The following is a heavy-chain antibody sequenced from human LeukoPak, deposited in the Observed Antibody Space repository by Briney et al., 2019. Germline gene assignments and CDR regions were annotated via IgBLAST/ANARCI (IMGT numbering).Heavy chain of an antibody. V-gene: IGHV3-23*01. CDR2: ISGSGGST. CDR1: GFTFSSYA. J-gene: IGHJ5*02. D-gene: IGHD3-10*01. CDR3: AKDGSRSYYGSGSFLPAWFDP. Sequence: GGSLRLSCAASGFTFSSYAMSWVRQAPGKGLEWDSAISGSGGSTYYADSVKGRFTISRDNSKNTLYLQMNSLRAEDTAVYYCAKDGSRSYYGSGSFLPAWFDPWGQGTLVTVSS.